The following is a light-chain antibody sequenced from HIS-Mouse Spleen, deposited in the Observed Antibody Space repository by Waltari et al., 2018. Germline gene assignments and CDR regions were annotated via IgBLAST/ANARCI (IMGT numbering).Light chain of an antibody. Sequence: SYVLTQPPSVSVAPGKTARITCGGNNIGSKSVHWYQQKPGQAPVLGVYDDSDRPSGLPERFSGSNSGNTATLTISRVEAGDEADYCCQVWDSSSDHVVFGGGTKLTVL. V-gene: IGLV3-21*03. J-gene: IGLJ2*01. CDR2: DDS. CDR1: NIGSKS. CDR3: QVWDSSSDHVV.